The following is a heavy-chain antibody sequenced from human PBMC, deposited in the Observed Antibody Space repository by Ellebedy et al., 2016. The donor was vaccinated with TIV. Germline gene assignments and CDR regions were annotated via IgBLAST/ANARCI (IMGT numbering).Heavy chain of an antibody. CDR3: ARGVVVAAPNHENFYYYYGMDV. CDR1: GYTFTSYG. J-gene: IGHJ6*02. CDR2: INAGNGNT. Sequence: AASVKVSCKASGYTFTSYGISWVRQAPGQGLEWMGWINAGNGNTKYSQKFQGRVTITRDTSASTAYMELSSLRSEDTAVYYCARGVVVAAPNHENFYYYYGMDVWGQGTTVTVSS. D-gene: IGHD2-15*01. V-gene: IGHV1-3*01.